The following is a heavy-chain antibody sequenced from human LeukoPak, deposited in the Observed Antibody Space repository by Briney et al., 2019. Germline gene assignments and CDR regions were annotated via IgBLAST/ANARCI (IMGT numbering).Heavy chain of an antibody. CDR3: VRDRQHCTGGNCYSEDLPDS. Sequence: PSETLSLTCTVSSGSISSNNHFWGWIRQSQGKRLEWIGNIDYSVRTDYNPSLKSRVSISVDTSKKQFYLKLNSVTAADTAVYYCVRDRQHCTGGNCYSEDLPDSWGQGTRVIVSS. CDR2: IDYSVRT. CDR1: SGSISSNNHF. V-gene: IGHV4-39*07. J-gene: IGHJ4*02. D-gene: IGHD2-15*01.